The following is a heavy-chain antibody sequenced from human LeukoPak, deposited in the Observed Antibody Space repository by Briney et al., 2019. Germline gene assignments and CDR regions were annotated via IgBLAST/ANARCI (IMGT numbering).Heavy chain of an antibody. CDR1: GGSLSSGSYY. CDR3: ARGGYYDFWSGSPYNWFDP. V-gene: IGHV4-61*02. Sequence: PSQTLSLTCTVSGGSLSSGSYYWSWIRQPAGKGREWIGRIYTSGSTNYNPSLKSRVTISVDTSKNQFSLKLSSVTAADTAVYYCARGGYYDFWSGSPYNWFDPWGQGTLVTVSS. CDR2: IYTSGST. J-gene: IGHJ5*02. D-gene: IGHD3-3*01.